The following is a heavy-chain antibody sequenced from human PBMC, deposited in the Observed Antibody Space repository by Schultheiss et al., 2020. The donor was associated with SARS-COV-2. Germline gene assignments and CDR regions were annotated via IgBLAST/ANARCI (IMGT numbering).Heavy chain of an antibody. J-gene: IGHJ6*02. Sequence: GASLKISCAASGFTFSSYGMHWVRQAPGKGLEWVAVIWYDGSNKYYADSVKGRFTISRDNSKNTLYLQMNSLRAEDTAVYYCAKDLAVAGNYYYYGMDVWGQGTTVTVSS. V-gene: IGHV3-30*02. CDR2: IWYDGSNK. CDR1: GFTFSSYG. CDR3: AKDLAVAGNYYYYGMDV. D-gene: IGHD6-19*01.